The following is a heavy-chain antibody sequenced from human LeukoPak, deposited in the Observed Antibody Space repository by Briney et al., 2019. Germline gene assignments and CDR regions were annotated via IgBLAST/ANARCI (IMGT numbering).Heavy chain of an antibody. CDR3: TREVVGTTIKNFDS. V-gene: IGHV1-46*01. Sequence: ASVKVSCKASGYSHTSDWMHWVRQAPGQGLEWMGAINSGSGSVSHAQKLQGRVTMTRDTATSTVYMELSSLGSEDTAAYYCTREVVGTTIKNFDSWGQGTLVTVSP. J-gene: IGHJ4*02. D-gene: IGHD4-11*01. CDR2: INSGSGSV. CDR1: GYSHTSDW.